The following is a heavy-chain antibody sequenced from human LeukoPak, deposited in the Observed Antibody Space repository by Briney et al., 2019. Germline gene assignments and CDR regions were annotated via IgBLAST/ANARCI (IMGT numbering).Heavy chain of an antibody. CDR2: ISDSSSTI. CDR1: GFRFSDYY. CDR3: ARERGYGSGTFDY. D-gene: IGHD3-10*01. J-gene: IGHJ4*02. V-gene: IGHV3-11*01. Sequence: PGGSLRLSCAASGFRFSDYYMSWIRQAPGKGLEWVSDISDSSSTIHYADSVNGRFTISRDNAKNSLYLQMNNLRAEDTAVYYCARERGYGSGTFDYWGQGIQVTTSS.